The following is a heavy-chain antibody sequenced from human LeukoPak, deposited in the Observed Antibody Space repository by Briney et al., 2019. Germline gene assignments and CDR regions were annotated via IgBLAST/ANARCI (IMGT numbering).Heavy chain of an antibody. CDR1: GVSFSGYY. Sequence: PSETLSLTCAVYGVSFSGYYWSWIRQPPGKGLEWVGEINHSGSTNYNPSLKSRVTISVDTSKNQFSLKLSSVTAADTAVYYCARVETLYYSRKNWFDPWGQGTLVTVSS. J-gene: IGHJ5*02. CDR2: INHSGST. D-gene: IGHD3-10*01. CDR3: ARVETLYYSRKNWFDP. V-gene: IGHV4-34*01.